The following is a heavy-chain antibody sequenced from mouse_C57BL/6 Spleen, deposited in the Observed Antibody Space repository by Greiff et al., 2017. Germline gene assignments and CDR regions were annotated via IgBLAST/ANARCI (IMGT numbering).Heavy chain of an antibody. Sequence: VQLQQSGAELVKPGASVKLSCKASGNTFTEYNIHWVKQRSGQGLEWIGWFYPGSGSIKYNEKFKDKSTLTAYKSSSTVYMELSSLTSEDSAVYFCARHGTAAYYFDYWGQGTTLTVSS. CDR1: GNTFTEYN. CDR2: FYPGSGSI. V-gene: IGHV1-62-2*01. J-gene: IGHJ2*01. CDR3: ARHGTAAYYFDY.